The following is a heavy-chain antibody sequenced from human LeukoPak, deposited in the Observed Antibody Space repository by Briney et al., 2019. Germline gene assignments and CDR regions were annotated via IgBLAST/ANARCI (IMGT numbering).Heavy chain of an antibody. CDR2: ISAYNGNT. D-gene: IGHD3-3*01. V-gene: IGHV1-18*01. Sequence: ASVKVSCKASGYTFTSYGISWVRQAPGQGLEWMGWISAYNGNTNYAQKLQGRVTMTTDTSTSTAYMELRGLRSDDTAVYYCAVTFWSGYYYDYWGQGTLVTVSS. CDR1: GYTFTSYG. CDR3: AVTFWSGYYYDY. J-gene: IGHJ4*02.